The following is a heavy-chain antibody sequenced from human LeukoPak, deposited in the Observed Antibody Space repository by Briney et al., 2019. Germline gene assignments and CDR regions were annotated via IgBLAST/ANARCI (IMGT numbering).Heavy chain of an antibody. Sequence: GGSLRLSCAASGFAFSSYGMHWVRQAPGKGLEWVAVIWYDGSNKYYADSVKGRFTISRDNSKNTPYLQMNSLRAEDTAVYYCARDVRGPWGQGTLVTVSS. D-gene: IGHD2-8*01. CDR1: GFAFSSYG. J-gene: IGHJ5*02. V-gene: IGHV3-33*01. CDR2: IWYDGSNK. CDR3: ARDVRGP.